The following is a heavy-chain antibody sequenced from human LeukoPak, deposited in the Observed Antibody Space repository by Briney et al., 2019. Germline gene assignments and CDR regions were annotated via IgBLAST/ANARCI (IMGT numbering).Heavy chain of an antibody. Sequence: APGXXXEWVAVIWSDGSNKYYTDSVKGRFTISRDNPKNTLYLQMNSLRVEDTAVYHCARGLDLGYFQRWGQGTLVTVSS. V-gene: IGHV3-33*01. J-gene: IGHJ1*01. CDR2: IWSDGSNK. CDR3: ARGLDLGYFQR. D-gene: IGHD4-11*01.